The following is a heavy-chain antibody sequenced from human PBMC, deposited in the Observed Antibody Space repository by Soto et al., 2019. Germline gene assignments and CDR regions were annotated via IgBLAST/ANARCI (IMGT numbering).Heavy chain of an antibody. D-gene: IGHD3-10*01. Sequence: QLQLQESGPGLVKPSETLSLTCTVSGGSISSSSYYWGWIRQPPGKGLEWIGSIYYSGSTYYNPSLQSRVTISVDTSKNQFSLKLSSVTAADTAVYYCARHVPTYYGSGSYYGWYFDLWGRGTLVTVSS. V-gene: IGHV4-39*01. CDR2: IYYSGST. J-gene: IGHJ2*01. CDR3: ARHVPTYYGSGSYYGWYFDL. CDR1: GGSISSSSYY.